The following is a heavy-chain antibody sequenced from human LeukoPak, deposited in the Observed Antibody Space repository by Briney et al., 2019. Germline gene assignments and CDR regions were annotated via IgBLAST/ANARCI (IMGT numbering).Heavy chain of an antibody. CDR2: IYYSGST. Sequence: SETLSLTCTVSGGSISSGGYYWSWIRQHPGKGLEWIGYIYYSGSTYYNPPLKSRVTISVDTSKNQFSLKLSSVTAADTAVYYCARVGVDSSGYSTLFDYWGQGTLVTVSS. CDR3: ARVGVDSSGYSTLFDY. D-gene: IGHD3-22*01. V-gene: IGHV4-31*03. J-gene: IGHJ4*02. CDR1: GGSISSGGYY.